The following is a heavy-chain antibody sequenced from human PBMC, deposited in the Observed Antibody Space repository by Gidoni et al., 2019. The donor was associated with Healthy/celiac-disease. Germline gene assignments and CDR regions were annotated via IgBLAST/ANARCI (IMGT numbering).Heavy chain of an antibody. CDR1: GGSISSYY. J-gene: IGHJ3*02. D-gene: IGHD3-22*01. V-gene: IGHV4-59*01. CDR2: IYYSGRT. Sequence: QVQLQESGPGLVKPSETLSLTCTVSGGSISSYYWSWIRHPPGKGLEWIGYIYYSGRTNYNPSLKSRVTISVDTSKNQFSLKLSSVTAADTAVYYCARGAAGITMILEAFDIWGQGTMVTVSS. CDR3: ARGAAGITMILEAFDI.